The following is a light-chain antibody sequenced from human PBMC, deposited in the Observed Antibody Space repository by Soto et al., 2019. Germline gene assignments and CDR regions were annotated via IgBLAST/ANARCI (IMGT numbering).Light chain of an antibody. CDR2: AAS. J-gene: IGKJ1*01. V-gene: IGKV1-17*01. CDR3: LQHYSYPWT. CDR1: QGIRKD. Sequence: DIQMTQSPSSLSASVGDRVTITCRASQGIRKDLGWYQQKPGKAPKRLIYAASSLQSGVPSRFSGSGSGTEFTLTISSLQPEDFANYYCLQHYSYPWTFGQGTKVEIK.